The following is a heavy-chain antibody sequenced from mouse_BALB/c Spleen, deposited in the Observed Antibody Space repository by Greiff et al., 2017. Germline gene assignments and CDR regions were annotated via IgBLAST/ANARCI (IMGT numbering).Heavy chain of an antibody. CDR3: ARTTARATGYAMDY. J-gene: IGHJ4*01. D-gene: IGHD3-2*01. V-gene: IGHV1-9*01. Sequence: VQLQQSGAELMKPGASVKISCKATGYTFSSYWIEWVKQRPGHGLEWIGEILPGSGSTNYNEKFKGKATFTADTSSNTAYMQLSSLTSEDSAVYYCARTTARATGYAMDYWGQGTSVTVSS. CDR1: GYTFSSYW. CDR2: ILPGSGST.